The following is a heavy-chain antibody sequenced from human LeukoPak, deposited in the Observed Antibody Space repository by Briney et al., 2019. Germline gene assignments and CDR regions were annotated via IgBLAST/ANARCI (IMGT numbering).Heavy chain of an antibody. V-gene: IGHV1-46*01. CDR3: ARDRGSGWYYFDY. CDR1: GYTFTGYY. Sequence: APVKVSCKASGYTFTGYYMHWVRQAPGQGLEWMGIINPSGGSTSYAQKFQGRVTMTRDTSTSTVYMELSSLRSEDTAVYYCARDRGSGWYYFDYWGQGTLVTVSS. D-gene: IGHD6-19*01. J-gene: IGHJ4*02. CDR2: INPSGGST.